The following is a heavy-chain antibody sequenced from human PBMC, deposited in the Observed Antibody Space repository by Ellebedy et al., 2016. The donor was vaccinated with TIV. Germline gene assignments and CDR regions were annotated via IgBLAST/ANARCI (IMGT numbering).Heavy chain of an antibody. D-gene: IGHD5-18*01. CDR1: GFTFSSFG. V-gene: IGHV3-30*18. J-gene: IGHJ4*02. CDR2: ISYDGNNK. CDR3: AKELHVDSAY. Sequence: PGGSLRLSCAASGFTFSSFGMHCVRQAPGKGLEWVAAISYDGNNKYYGDSVKGRFTISRDNSKNTLSLQMNSLRGDDTAVYYCAKELHVDSAYWGQGTLVTVSS.